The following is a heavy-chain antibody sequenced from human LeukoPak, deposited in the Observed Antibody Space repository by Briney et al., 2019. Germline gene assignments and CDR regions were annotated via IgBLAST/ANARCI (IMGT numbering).Heavy chain of an antibody. Sequence: GASVKVSCKTSGYTFTGYYMHWVRQAPAQGLEWMGWINPNSGGTNYAQKFQGRVTMTRDTSISTAYMELSRLRSDDTATYYCAREIGGYSYGFSVDYWGQGTLVTVSS. D-gene: IGHD5-18*01. V-gene: IGHV1-2*02. CDR3: AREIGGYSYGFSVDY. CDR2: INPNSGGT. J-gene: IGHJ4*02. CDR1: GYTFTGYY.